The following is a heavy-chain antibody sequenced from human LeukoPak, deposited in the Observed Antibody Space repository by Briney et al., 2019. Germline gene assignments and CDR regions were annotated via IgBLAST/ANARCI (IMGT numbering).Heavy chain of an antibody. J-gene: IGHJ5*02. V-gene: IGHV3-21*01. CDR1: GFTFSSYA. CDR3: AREDMITFGGVPGWFDP. Sequence: PGGSLRLSCTASGFTFSSYAMTWVRQAPGKGLEWVSSISRSGRYIYYADSVRGRFTISRDNAKNLLYLQMNSLRAEDTAVFYCAREDMITFGGVPGWFDPWGQGTLVTVSS. D-gene: IGHD3-16*01. CDR2: ISRSGRYI.